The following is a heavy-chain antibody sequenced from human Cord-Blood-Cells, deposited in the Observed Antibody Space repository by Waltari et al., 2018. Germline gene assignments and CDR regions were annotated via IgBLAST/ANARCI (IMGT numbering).Heavy chain of an antibody. J-gene: IGHJ5*02. CDR2: MNPNSGNT. V-gene: IGHV1-8*03. CDR1: GYTYTRYD. CDR3: AREEGWFDP. Sequence: QLHLVQSGAEVKKPGAPVKVSCKASGYTYTRYDINWVRQATGQGLEWMGGMNPNSGNTGYAQKFQGRVTITRNTSISTAYMELSSLRSEDTAVYYCAREEGWFDPWGQGTLVTVSS.